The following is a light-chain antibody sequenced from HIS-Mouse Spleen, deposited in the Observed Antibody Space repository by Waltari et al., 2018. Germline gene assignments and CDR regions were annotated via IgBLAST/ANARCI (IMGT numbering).Light chain of an antibody. CDR1: SSDVGGYNS. CDR2: DVS. CDR3: SSYTSSSTLEVV. Sequence: QSALTQPASVSGSPGQSITISCTGTSSDVGGYNSVPWYQQHPGKAPKLMIYDVSNRPSGVSNRFSGSKSGNTASLTISGLQAEDEADYYCSSYTSSSTLEVVFGGGTKLTVL. J-gene: IGLJ2*01. V-gene: IGLV2-14*03.